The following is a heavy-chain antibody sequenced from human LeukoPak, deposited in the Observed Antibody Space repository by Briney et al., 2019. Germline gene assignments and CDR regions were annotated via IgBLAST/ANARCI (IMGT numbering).Heavy chain of an antibody. CDR3: VKAGPGVPQYYFDY. CDR2: IRYDGSNK. J-gene: IGHJ4*02. V-gene: IGHV3-30*02. Sequence: RTGGSLRLSCAASGFTFSSYGMHWVRQAPGKGLEWVAFIRYDGSNKYYADSVKGRFTISRDNSKNTLYLQMNSLRAEDTAVYYCVKAGPGVPQYYFDYWGQGTLVTVSS. D-gene: IGHD2-8*01. CDR1: GFTFSSYG.